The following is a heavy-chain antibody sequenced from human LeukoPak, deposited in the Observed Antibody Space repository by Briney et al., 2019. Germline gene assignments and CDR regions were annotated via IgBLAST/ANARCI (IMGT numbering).Heavy chain of an antibody. V-gene: IGHV4-59*12. Sequence: WETLSLTCTVSGGSIRSYYWSWIRQAPGKGLEWIGYIYYSGSTNYNPPLKSRVTISVDTSKNQLSLKLTSVTAADTTVYYCARLGGYYFDYWGQGTLVAVSS. CDR2: IYYSGST. CDR3: ARLGGYYFDY. D-gene: IGHD3-22*01. J-gene: IGHJ4*02. CDR1: GGSIRSYY.